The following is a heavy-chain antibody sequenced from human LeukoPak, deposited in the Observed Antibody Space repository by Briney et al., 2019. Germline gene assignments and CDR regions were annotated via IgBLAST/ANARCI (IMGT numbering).Heavy chain of an antibody. V-gene: IGHV3-20*04. Sequence: GGSLRLSCAASGFTFDDYGMSWVRQAPGKGLEWVSGINWNGGSTGYADSVKGRFTISRDNAKNSLYLQMNSLRAEDTALYYCAKDIGVRRGSMIDYWGQGTLVTVSS. CDR1: GFTFDDYG. J-gene: IGHJ4*02. D-gene: IGHD1-26*01. CDR2: INWNGGST. CDR3: AKDIGVRRGSMIDY.